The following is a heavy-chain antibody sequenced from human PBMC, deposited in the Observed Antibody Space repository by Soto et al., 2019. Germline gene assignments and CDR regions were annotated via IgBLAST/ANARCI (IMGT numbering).Heavy chain of an antibody. V-gene: IGHV3-74*01. CDR1: GFNFGNNW. Sequence: VGSLRLSCAASGFNFGNNWMHWVRQAPGKGLEWVSRMNSDGRTTNYADSVKGRFTVSRDNAKNTLYLQMNSLRAEDTAVYYCETAELDYWGPGSLVTVA. J-gene: IGHJ4*02. D-gene: IGHD1-7*01. CDR3: ETAELDY. CDR2: MNSDGRTT.